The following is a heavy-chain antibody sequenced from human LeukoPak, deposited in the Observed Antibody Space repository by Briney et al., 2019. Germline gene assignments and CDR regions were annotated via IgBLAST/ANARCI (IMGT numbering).Heavy chain of an antibody. J-gene: IGHJ4*02. CDR2: STSTGATI. V-gene: IGHV3-11*01. CDR3: ARVLSSGYSPFDY. Sequence: GGALRLSCAASGFTFSDYYMTWIRQAPGKGLEWVSHSTSTGATIYYADSVKGRFTIARDNAKNSLSLQMNSLRGEDTAVYFCARVLSSGYSPFDYWGQGLLVTVSS. CDR1: GFTFSDYY. D-gene: IGHD3-22*01.